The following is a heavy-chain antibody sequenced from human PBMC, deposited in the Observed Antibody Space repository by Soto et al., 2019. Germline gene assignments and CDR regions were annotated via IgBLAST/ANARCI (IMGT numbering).Heavy chain of an antibody. D-gene: IGHD1-26*01. CDR1: GGSISSYY. CDR3: AIVGVGATTGNYYGMDV. CDR2: IYTSGST. V-gene: IGHV4-4*07. Sequence: SATLSITGTVSGGSISSYYWSWIRQPAGKGLEWIGRIYTSGSTNYNPSLKSRVTMSVDTSKNQFSLKLSSVTAADTAVYYCAIVGVGATTGNYYGMDVWGQGTTVTVSS. J-gene: IGHJ6*02.